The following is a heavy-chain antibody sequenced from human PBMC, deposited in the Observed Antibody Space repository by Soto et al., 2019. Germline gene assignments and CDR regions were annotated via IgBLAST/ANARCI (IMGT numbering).Heavy chain of an antibody. J-gene: IGHJ3*02. CDR3: ASGGYYYDSSGSLDAFDI. V-gene: IGHV1-69*13. Sequence: SVKVSCNASGGTFSSYAISWVRQAPGQGLEWMGGIIPIFGTANYAQKFQGRVTITADESTSTAYMELSSLRSEDTAVYYCASGGYYYDSSGSLDAFDIWGQGTMVTVSS. D-gene: IGHD3-22*01. CDR1: GGTFSSYA. CDR2: IIPIFGTA.